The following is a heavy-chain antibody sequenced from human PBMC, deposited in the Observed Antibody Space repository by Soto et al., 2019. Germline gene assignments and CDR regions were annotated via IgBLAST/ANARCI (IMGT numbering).Heavy chain of an antibody. CDR3: ASETMNGYFDY. V-gene: IGHV3-53*01. CDR1: GFTVSSNY. Sequence: PGGSLRLSCAASGFTVSSNYMSWVRQAPGKGLEWVSVIYSGGSTYYADSVKGRFTISRDNSKNTLYLQMNSLRAEDTAVYYCASETMNGYFDYWGQGTLVTVSS. J-gene: IGHJ4*02. D-gene: IGHD3-22*01. CDR2: IYSGGST.